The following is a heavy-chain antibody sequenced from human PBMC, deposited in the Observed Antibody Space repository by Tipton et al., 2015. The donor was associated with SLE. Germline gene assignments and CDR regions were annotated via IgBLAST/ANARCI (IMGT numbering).Heavy chain of an antibody. CDR3: ARDRDDSSGSLFDP. CDR1: GGSFSAYY. Sequence: LRLSCVVYGGSFSAYYWSWIRQSPGKGLEWIGRIYTSGSTNYNPSLKSRVTMSVDTSKNQFSLKLSSVTAADTAVYYCARDRDDSSGSLFDPWGQGTLVTVSS. V-gene: IGHV4-59*10. CDR2: IYTSGST. J-gene: IGHJ5*02. D-gene: IGHD3-22*01.